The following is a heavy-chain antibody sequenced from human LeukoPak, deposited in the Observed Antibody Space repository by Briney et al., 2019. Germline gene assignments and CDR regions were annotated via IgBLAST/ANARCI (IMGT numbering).Heavy chain of an antibody. CDR3: ATSRSSGYYFEN. Sequence: GGSLKLSCPASGFTFVSFWMSWVGQAPGKGREWLANINQDGSERHYVDSMKGRFTISRDNAKSSLYLQMNSLRAEDTAVYYCATSRSSGYYFENWGQGTLVTVSS. CDR2: INQDGSER. J-gene: IGHJ4*02. CDR1: GFTFVSFW. D-gene: IGHD3-22*01. V-gene: IGHV3-7*01.